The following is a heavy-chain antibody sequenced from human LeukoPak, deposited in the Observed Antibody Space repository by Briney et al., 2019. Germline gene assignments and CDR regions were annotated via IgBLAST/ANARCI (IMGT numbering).Heavy chain of an antibody. CDR1: GGTFSSYV. D-gene: IGHD3-3*01. CDR2: IIPILGMA. V-gene: IGHV1-69*04. Sequence: SVKVSCKASGGTFSSYVISWVRQAPGQGLEWMGRIIPILGMANYAQKCQGRVTITADKSTSTAYMELSSLRSEDTAVYYCARASITIFGVVTDYYYYGMDVWGQGTTVTVSS. J-gene: IGHJ6*02. CDR3: ARASITIFGVVTDYYYYGMDV.